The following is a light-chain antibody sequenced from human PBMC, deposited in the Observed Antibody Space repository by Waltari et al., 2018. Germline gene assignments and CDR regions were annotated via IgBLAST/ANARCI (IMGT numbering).Light chain of an antibody. CDR1: SSNIGSNY. CDR2: RNN. Sequence: QSVVTQPPSASGTPGQRVTISCSGSSSNIGSNYVYWYQQLPGTAPKLLTYRNNERPSGVPERFSGSKSGTSASLAISRLRSDDEGDDYCAAWDDSLSAVVFGGGTKLTVL. V-gene: IGLV1-47*01. J-gene: IGLJ2*01. CDR3: AAWDDSLSAVV.